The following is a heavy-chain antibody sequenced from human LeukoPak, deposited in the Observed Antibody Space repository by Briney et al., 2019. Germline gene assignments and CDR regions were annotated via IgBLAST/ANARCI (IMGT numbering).Heavy chain of an antibody. Sequence: GGSLRLSCAASGFTFSSYSMNWVRQAPGKGLEWVSYISSSSINIYYADSVKGRFTISRDNAKNSLYLQMNSLRAEDTAVYYCARGGAAAGPFDYWGQGTLVTVSS. D-gene: IGHD6-13*01. CDR3: ARGGAAAGPFDY. J-gene: IGHJ4*02. V-gene: IGHV3-48*04. CDR1: GFTFSSYS. CDR2: ISSSSINI.